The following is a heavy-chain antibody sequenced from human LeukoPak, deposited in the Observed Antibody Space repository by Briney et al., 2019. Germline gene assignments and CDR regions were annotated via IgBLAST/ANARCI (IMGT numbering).Heavy chain of an antibody. D-gene: IGHD5-12*01. Sequence: PGGSLRLSCAASGFIFSSYWMNWVRQTPEKGLEWVANINQDGSEKYYVDSVKGRFTISRDNAKNSLYLQMNSLRAEDTAVYYCARDAADIVATTASDIWGQGTMVTVSS. CDR1: GFIFSSYW. V-gene: IGHV3-7*01. CDR3: ARDAADIVATTASDI. J-gene: IGHJ3*02. CDR2: INQDGSEK.